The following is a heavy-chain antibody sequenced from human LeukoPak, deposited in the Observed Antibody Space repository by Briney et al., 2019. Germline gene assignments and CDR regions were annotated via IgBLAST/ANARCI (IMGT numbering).Heavy chain of an antibody. CDR1: GFTFSSYS. CDR3: ERDASEPYYYYGMDV. J-gene: IGHJ6*02. CDR2: ISSSSSYI. D-gene: IGHD2-2*01. Sequence: GGSLRLPCAASGFTFSSYSMNWVRQAPGKGLEWVSSISSSSSYIYYADSVKGRFTISRDNAKNSLYLQMNTPRAEDTAVYYCERDASEPYYYYGMDVWGQGTTVTVSS. V-gene: IGHV3-21*01.